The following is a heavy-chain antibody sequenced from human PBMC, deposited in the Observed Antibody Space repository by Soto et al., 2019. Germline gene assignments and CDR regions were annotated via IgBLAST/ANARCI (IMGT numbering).Heavy chain of an antibody. CDR1: GYTFTSYG. Sequence: GASVKDSCKASGYTFTSYGISWVRQSPGQGLAWMGWISAYNGNTNYAQKLQGRVTMTTDKSTSTAYMELRSLRSDDTAVYYCARGTVWFGELLTVFGLPVDAFDIWGQGTMVTVSS. CDR3: ARGTVWFGELLTVFGLPVDAFDI. J-gene: IGHJ3*02. CDR2: ISAYNGNT. D-gene: IGHD3-10*01. V-gene: IGHV1-18*01.